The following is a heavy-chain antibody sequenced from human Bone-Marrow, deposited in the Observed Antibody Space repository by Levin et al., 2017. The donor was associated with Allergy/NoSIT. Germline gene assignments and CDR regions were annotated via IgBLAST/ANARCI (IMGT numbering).Heavy chain of an antibody. J-gene: IGHJ5*02. CDR1: GFTFNTYS. V-gene: IGHV3-21*01. D-gene: IGHD3-22*01. Sequence: GGSLRLSCAASGFTFNTYSMNWVRQAPGKGLEWVSSINPSRTDKYYADPVKGRFTISRDNARNSLSLQMNTLRAEDTAVYYCARGSYDSTDYGGWFDPWGQGTLVIVSS. CDR3: ARGSYDSTDYGGWFDP. CDR2: INPSRTDK.